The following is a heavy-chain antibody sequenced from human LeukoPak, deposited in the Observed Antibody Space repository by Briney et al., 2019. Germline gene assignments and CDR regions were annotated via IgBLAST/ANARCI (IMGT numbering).Heavy chain of an antibody. Sequence: GGSLRLSCAASGFTFSSYAMHWVRQAPGKGLEWVAVISYDGSNKYYADSVKGRFTISRDNSKNTLYLQMNSLRAGDTAVYYCARGMTTVTTPNWFDPWGQGTLVTVSS. J-gene: IGHJ5*02. CDR2: ISYDGSNK. CDR1: GFTFSSYA. CDR3: ARGMTTVTTPNWFDP. V-gene: IGHV3-30-3*01. D-gene: IGHD4-17*01.